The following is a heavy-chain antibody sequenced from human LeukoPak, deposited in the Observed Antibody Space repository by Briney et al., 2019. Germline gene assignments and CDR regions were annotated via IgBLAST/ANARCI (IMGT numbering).Heavy chain of an antibody. CDR1: GGSISSRTYY. J-gene: IGHJ6*03. CDR3: ARLWVSYYYYMDV. D-gene: IGHD1-26*01. CDR2: IYYSGSR. Sequence: SETLSLTCTVSGGSISSRTYYWSWIRQPPGKGLEWIGSIYYSGSRAYNSSLKSRVTMSVDTSRNQFSLNLSSVTAADTAVYYCARLWVSYYYYMDVWGKGATVTVSS. V-gene: IGHV4-39*01.